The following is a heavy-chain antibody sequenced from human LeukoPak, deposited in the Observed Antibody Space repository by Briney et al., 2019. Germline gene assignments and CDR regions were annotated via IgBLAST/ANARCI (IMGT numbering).Heavy chain of an antibody. J-gene: IGHJ4*02. V-gene: IGHV3-23*01. Sequence: PGGSLRLSCAAFGFTFSSYAMGWVRQAPGKGLEWVSAISGSGGSTYYADSVKGRFTISRDNSKNTLYLQMNSLRAEDTAVYYCAKNGGIYDYVWGSYRYYFDYWGQGTLVTVSS. CDR3: AKNGGIYDYVWGSYRYYFDY. CDR2: ISGSGGST. D-gene: IGHD3-16*02. CDR1: GFTFSSYA.